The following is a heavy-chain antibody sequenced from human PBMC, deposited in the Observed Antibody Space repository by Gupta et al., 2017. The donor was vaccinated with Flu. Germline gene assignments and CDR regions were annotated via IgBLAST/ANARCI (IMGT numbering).Heavy chain of an antibody. Sequence: VTGNYMTLVRQAPGKGLEGVSGFYSGGGDRTFYAASVKGRFTISRDNSKNTVNLQMKSLRAEDTGVYYCATGQRGREQLAAWGQGTLVTVSS. CDR3: ATGQRGREQLAA. CDR1: VTGNY. J-gene: IGHJ5*02. V-gene: IGHV3-53*01. CDR2: FYSGGGDRT. D-gene: IGHD1-26*01.